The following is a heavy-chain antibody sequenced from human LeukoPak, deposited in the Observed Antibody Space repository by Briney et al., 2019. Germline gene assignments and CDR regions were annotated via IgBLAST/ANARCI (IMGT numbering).Heavy chain of an antibody. V-gene: IGHV3-73*01. Sequence: GGSLRLSCAASGFTLSDSAIHWVRQASGKGLEWVGLINRPAKSYATAYGASVGGRFTISRDDSKNTAYLQMDSLKTEDTALYYCTRDRGTYNWLDPWGQGTLVTVSS. CDR3: TRDRGTYNWLDP. CDR1: GFTLSDSA. CDR2: INRPAKSYAT. J-gene: IGHJ5*02. D-gene: IGHD1-26*01.